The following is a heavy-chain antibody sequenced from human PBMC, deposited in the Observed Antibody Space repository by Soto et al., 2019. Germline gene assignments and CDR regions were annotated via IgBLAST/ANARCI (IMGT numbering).Heavy chain of an antibody. J-gene: IGHJ6*02. D-gene: IGHD6-13*01. CDR3: ARIAAAHYYGMDV. CDR1: GFTFDDYA. Sequence: EVQLVESGGGLVQPGRSLRLSCAASGFTFDDYAMHWVRQAPGKGLEWVSGISWNSGSIGYADSVKGRFTISRDNAKNSLYLQMNSLRAEDTALYYCARIAAAHYYGMDVWGQGTTVTVSS. CDR2: ISWNSGSI. V-gene: IGHV3-9*01.